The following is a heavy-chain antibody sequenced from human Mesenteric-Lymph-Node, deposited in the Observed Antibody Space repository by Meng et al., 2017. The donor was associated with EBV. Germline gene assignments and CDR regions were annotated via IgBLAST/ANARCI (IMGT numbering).Heavy chain of an antibody. CDR1: GGSVSSSNM. Sequence: HGQLHESGAGLVEPSGAQSLTLGVSGGSVSSSNMWSWVRQPPGKELEWNGEVSHSGSSHYNPSLYNRVPMSVDKSKNRVFLQLSSVTAADTAMYYCARILVGENSGYFLDYWGQGILVTVSS. D-gene: IGHD3-22*01. CDR2: VSHSGSS. V-gene: IGHV4-4*02. CDR3: ARILVGENSGYFLDY. J-gene: IGHJ4*02.